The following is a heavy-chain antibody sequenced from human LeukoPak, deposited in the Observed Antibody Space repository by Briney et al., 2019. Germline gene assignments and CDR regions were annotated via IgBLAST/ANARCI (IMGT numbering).Heavy chain of an antibody. CDR3: AKDTSAWWYHRAYMNV. CDR2: ISGSGDTT. J-gene: IGHJ6*03. Sequence: GGSLRLSCAASGFTFNYYWMSWVRQAPGGGLEWVSAISGSGDTTFHADSVKGRFTTSRDNSKNTLSLQMSGLRVEDSAVYFCAKDTSAWWYHRAYMNVWGTGTTVTVSS. CDR1: GFTFNYYW. D-gene: IGHD2-15*01. V-gene: IGHV3-23*01.